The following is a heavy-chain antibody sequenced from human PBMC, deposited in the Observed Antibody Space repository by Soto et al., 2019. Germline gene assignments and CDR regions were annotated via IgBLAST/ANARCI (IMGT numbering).Heavy chain of an antibody. CDR3: ARELSRIAVAEYYYYGMDV. Sequence: GASVKVSCKASGYTFTSYAMHWVRQAPGQRLEWMGWINAGNGNKKYSQKFQGRVTITRDTSASTVYMELSSLRSEDTAVYYCARELSRIAVAEYYYYGMDVWGQGTTVTVSS. J-gene: IGHJ6*02. V-gene: IGHV1-3*01. D-gene: IGHD6-19*01. CDR2: INAGNGNK. CDR1: GYTFTSYA.